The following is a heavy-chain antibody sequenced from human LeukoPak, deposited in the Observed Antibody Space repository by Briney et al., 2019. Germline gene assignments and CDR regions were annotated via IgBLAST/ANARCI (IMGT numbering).Heavy chain of an antibody. J-gene: IGHJ5*02. CDR2: ISGSGGIT. CDR3: ARTQYSSGWYNWFDP. V-gene: IGHV3-23*01. Sequence: GGSLRLSCAASGFTISSYAMSCVLQAPGKGLEWVSAISGSGGITYYADSVKGRFTISRDNSKNTLYLQMNSLRAEDTAVYYCARTQYSSGWYNWFDPWGQGTLVTVSS. D-gene: IGHD6-19*01. CDR1: GFTISSYA.